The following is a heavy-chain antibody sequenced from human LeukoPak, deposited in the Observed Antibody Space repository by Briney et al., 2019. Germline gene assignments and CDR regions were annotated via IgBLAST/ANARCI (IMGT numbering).Heavy chain of an antibody. D-gene: IGHD4/OR15-4a*01. Sequence: SETLSLTCTVSGGSISISSSYWGWIRQPPGKGLEGIGTIHYSGNTYYNPSLKSRVTISVDTSKNQFSLKLSSVTAADTAVYYCATSRSANYYSGYWGQGTLVTVSS. J-gene: IGHJ4*02. CDR1: GGSISISSSY. V-gene: IGHV4-39*07. CDR3: ATSRSANYYSGY. CDR2: IHYSGNT.